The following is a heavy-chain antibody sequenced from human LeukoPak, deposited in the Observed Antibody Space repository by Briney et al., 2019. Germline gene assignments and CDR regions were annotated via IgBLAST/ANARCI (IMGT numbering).Heavy chain of an antibody. D-gene: IGHD2-21*02. CDR3: ARDYLAYCGGDCYSGYDY. CDR1: GYTFTSYG. Sequence: ASVKVSCKASGYTFTSYGISWVRQAPRQGLEWMGWISAYNGNTNYAQKLQGRVTMTTDTSTSTAYMELRSLRSDDTAVYYCARDYLAYCGGDCYSGYDYWGQGTLVTVSS. CDR2: ISAYNGNT. J-gene: IGHJ4*02. V-gene: IGHV1-18*01.